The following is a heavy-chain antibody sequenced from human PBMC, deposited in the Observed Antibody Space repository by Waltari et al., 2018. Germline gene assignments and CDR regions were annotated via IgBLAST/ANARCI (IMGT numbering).Heavy chain of an antibody. V-gene: IGHV3-64D*08. J-gene: IGHJ4*02. CDR2: ISSNGVST. D-gene: IGHD6-19*01. CDR3: VKGELSAVAGAFDC. Sequence: EVQLVESGGGLVQPGGSLRLSCSVSGFTFNHYAMHWVRQAPGKGLEYVSAISSNGVSTYHADSVKGRFTISRDNSKNTLSLQMSSLRLEDTAVYYCVKGELSAVAGAFDCWGQGTLVTVSS. CDR1: GFTFNHYA.